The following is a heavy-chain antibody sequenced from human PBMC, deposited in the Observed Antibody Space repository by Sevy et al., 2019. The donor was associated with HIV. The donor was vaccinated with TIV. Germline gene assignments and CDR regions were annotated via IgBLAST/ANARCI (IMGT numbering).Heavy chain of an antibody. CDR2: IKQDGSEK. J-gene: IGHJ4*02. CDR3: ARGLHDSSGYYFPYYFDY. D-gene: IGHD3-22*01. Sequence: GESLKISCAASGFTFSSYWMSWVRQAPGKGLEWVANIKQDGSEKYYVDSVKGRFTISRDNAKNSLYLQMNSLRAEDTAVYYCARGLHDSSGYYFPYYFDYWGQGTLVTVSS. CDR1: GFTFSSYW. V-gene: IGHV3-7*01.